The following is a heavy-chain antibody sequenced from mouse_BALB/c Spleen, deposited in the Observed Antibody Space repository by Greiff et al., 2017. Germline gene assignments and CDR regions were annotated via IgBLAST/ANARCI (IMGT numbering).Heavy chain of an antibody. CDR1: GFNIKDYY. D-gene: IGHD2-4*01. V-gene: IGHV14-1*02. CDR2: IDPENGNT. CDR3: ARSPPSMIRFAY. Sequence: EVQLQQSGAELVRPGALVKLSCKASGFNIKDYYMHWVKQRPEQGLEWIGWIDPENGNTIYDPKFQGKASITADTSSNTAYLQLSSLTSEDTAVYYCARSPPSMIRFAYWGQGTLVTVSA. J-gene: IGHJ3*01.